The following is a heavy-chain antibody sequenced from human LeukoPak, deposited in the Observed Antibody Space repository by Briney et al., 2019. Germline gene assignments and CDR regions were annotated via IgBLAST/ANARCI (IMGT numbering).Heavy chain of an antibody. CDR3: ARDGEYYDSSGSYFDY. Sequence: ASVKVSCKASGYTFNTYYIHWVRQAPGQGLEWMGVINPGGGSTNYAQKFQGRVTMTRDTSTSTVYMELSSLRSEDTAVYYCARDGEYYDSSGSYFDYWGQGTAVTVSS. CDR1: GYTFNTYY. V-gene: IGHV1-46*02. J-gene: IGHJ4*02. D-gene: IGHD3-22*01. CDR2: INPGGGST.